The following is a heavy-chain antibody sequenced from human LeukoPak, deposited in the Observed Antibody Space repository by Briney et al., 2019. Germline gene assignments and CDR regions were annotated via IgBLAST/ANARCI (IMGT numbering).Heavy chain of an antibody. CDR2: MTLDSGRI. CDR1: GFTFDKYG. J-gene: IGHJ4*02. CDR3: AKDRTMIAVSSTIDY. V-gene: IGHV3-9*01. Sequence: GGSLRLSCEVSGFTFDKYGMHWVRQVPGKGLECVSGMTLDSGRIGYADSVKGRFTISRDNSKNTLYLQMNSLRAEDTAVYYCAKDRTMIAVSSTIDYWGQGTLVTVSS. D-gene: IGHD3-22*01.